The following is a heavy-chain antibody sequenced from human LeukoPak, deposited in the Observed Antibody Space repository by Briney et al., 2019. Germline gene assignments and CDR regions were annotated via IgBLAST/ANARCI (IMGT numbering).Heavy chain of an antibody. CDR1: GFTFSSYG. J-gene: IGHJ4*02. V-gene: IGHV3-30*03. D-gene: IGHD5-18*01. Sequence: GGSLRLSCAASGFTFSSYGMHWVRQAPGKGLEWVAVISYDGSNKYYADSVKGRFTISRDNSKNTLYLQMNSLRAEDTAVYYCARGRTTMVSRYFDYWGQGTLVTVSS. CDR3: ARGRTTMVSRYFDY. CDR2: ISYDGSNK.